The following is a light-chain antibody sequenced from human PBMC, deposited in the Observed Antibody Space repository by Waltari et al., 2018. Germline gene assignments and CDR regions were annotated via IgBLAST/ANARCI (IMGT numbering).Light chain of an antibody. CDR3: QQYSNGWM. V-gene: IGKV3-15*01. J-gene: IGKJ1*01. CDR1: QSVSSN. CDR2: GAS. Sequence: IVMTQSPATLSVSPGERATLSCRASQSVSSNLARYQQNPGQAPRLLIYGASTRATGIPARFSGSGSGTEFTLTISSMQSEDFAVYYCQQYSNGWMFGQGTKVEIK.